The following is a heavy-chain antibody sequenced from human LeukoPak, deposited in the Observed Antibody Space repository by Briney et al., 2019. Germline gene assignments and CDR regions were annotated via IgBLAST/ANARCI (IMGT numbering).Heavy chain of an antibody. CDR1: GFTFSSYW. CDR3: ARSRRDGYNLGDY. Sequence: PGGSLRLSCAASGFTFSSYWMSWVRQAPGKGLEWVANIKQDGSERYYVDSVKGRFTISRDNAKNSLYLQMNSLRAEDTAVYYCARSRRDGYNLGDYWGQGTLVTVSS. J-gene: IGHJ4*02. CDR2: IKQDGSER. D-gene: IGHD5-24*01. V-gene: IGHV3-7*01.